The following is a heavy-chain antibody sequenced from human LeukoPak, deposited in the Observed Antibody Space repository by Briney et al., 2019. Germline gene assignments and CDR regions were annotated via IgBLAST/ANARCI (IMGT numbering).Heavy chain of an antibody. J-gene: IGHJ5*02. Sequence: SVKVSCEASGGTFSSYAISWVRQAPGQGLEWMGGIIPIFGTANYAQKFQGRVTITTDKSTSTTYMELSSLSSEDTAVYYCANSPQGVNWFDPWGQGTLVTVSS. D-gene: IGHD2-15*01. V-gene: IGHV1-69*05. CDR2: IIPIFGTA. CDR1: GGTFSSYA. CDR3: ANSPQGVNWFDP.